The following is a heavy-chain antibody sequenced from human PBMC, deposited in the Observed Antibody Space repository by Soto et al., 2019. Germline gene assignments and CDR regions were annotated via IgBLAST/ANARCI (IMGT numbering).Heavy chain of an antibody. J-gene: IGHJ4*02. D-gene: IGHD6-13*01. CDR2: ISDSGSHT. V-gene: IGHV3-23*01. CDR1: GFTFSSYA. Sequence: GGSLRLSCAGSGFTFSSYAMSWVRQAPGKGLEWASSISDSGSHTYYADSVKGRLTISRDNSKNALYLQMNSLRVEDTALYYCAKDTYSSSWYFWGQGTLVTVSS. CDR3: AKDTYSSSWYF.